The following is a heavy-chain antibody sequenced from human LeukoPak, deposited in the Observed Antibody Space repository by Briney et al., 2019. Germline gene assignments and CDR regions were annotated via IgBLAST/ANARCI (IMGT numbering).Heavy chain of an antibody. J-gene: IGHJ6*02. D-gene: IGHD2-15*01. CDR1: GGSISSGGYY. V-gene: IGHV4-31*03. Sequence: SETLSLTCTVSGGSISSGGYYWSWIRQHPGKGLEGIGYIYYSGSTYYNPSLKSRVTISVDTSKNQFSLKLSSVTAADTAVYYCARSGSGYDYGMDVWGQGTTVTVSS. CDR3: ARSGSGYDYGMDV. CDR2: IYYSGST.